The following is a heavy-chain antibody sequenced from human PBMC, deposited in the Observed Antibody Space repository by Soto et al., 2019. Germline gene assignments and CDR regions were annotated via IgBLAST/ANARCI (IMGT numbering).Heavy chain of an antibody. CDR2: IKQDGSEK. D-gene: IGHD3-10*01. CDR3: ARDRWFGELLTDY. V-gene: IGHV3-7*01. Sequence: GGSLRLSCAASGFTFSSYWMSWVRQAPGKGLEWVANIKQDGSEKYYVDSVKGRFTISRDNAKNSLYLQMNSLRAEDTAVYYCARDRWFGELLTDYWGQGTLVTVSS. CDR1: GFTFSSYW. J-gene: IGHJ4*02.